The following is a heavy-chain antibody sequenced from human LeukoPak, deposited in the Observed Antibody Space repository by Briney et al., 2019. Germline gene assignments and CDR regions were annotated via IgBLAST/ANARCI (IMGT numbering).Heavy chain of an antibody. J-gene: IGHJ5*02. CDR2: ISAYDGNT. D-gene: IGHD6-6*01. CDR3: ARDRSRQLATPGWLDP. CDR1: GYTFTSYG. V-gene: IGHV1-18*01. Sequence: GASVKVSCKASGYTFTSYGISWVRQAPGQGLEWMGWISAYDGNTNYAQKFQGRVSMTTDTSTSTAYMELRSLISDDTAVYYCARDRSRQLATPGWLDPWGQGTLVTVSS.